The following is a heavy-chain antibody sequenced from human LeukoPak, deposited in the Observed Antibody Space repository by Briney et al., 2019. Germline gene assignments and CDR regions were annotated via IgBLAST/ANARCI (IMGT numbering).Heavy chain of an antibody. J-gene: IGHJ3*02. V-gene: IGHV4-59*08. CDR3: ARLNSGSKAEI. D-gene: IGHD1-26*01. CDR1: GGSISSYY. CDR2: IYYSGST. Sequence: SETLSLTCTVSGGSISSYYWSWIRQPPGKGLEWIGYIYYSGSTNYNPSLKSRVTISVDTSKNQFSLKLSSVTAADTAVYYCARLNSGSKAEIWGQGTMVTVSS.